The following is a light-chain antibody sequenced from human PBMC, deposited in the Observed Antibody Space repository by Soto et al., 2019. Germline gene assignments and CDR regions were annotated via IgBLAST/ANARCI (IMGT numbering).Light chain of an antibody. Sequence: DIQMTQSPSSLSASVGDRVTITCRASRRITTYLNWYQQKPGKAPKLLIYGASRLQTGVPSGFSGSGSGTDFTLTISSLQPEDSATYYCQQSDSPPLTFGGGTKVEVK. J-gene: IGKJ4*01. V-gene: IGKV1-39*01. CDR3: QQSDSPPLT. CDR1: RRITTY. CDR2: GAS.